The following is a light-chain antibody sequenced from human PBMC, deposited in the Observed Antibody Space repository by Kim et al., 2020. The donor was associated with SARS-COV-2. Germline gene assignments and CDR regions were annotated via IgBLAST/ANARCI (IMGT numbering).Light chain of an antibody. Sequence: EVVMTQSPATLSLSPGERATLSCRASQSVNTNLAWYQQKPGQAPRLLIYGASRRATGIPDRFSGSGSGTGFTLTINRLEPEDFAVYYCQQSGEGFGQGTKVDIK. CDR2: GAS. J-gene: IGKJ1*01. V-gene: IGKV3-20*01. CDR3: QQSGEG. CDR1: QSVNTN.